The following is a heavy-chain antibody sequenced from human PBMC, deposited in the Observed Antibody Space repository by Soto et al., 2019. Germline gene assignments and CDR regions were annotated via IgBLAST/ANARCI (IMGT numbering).Heavy chain of an antibody. V-gene: IGHV1-46*03. CDR2: INPSGGST. CDR1: GYTFTSYY. CDR3: ARGKGITIFGVVIPAPFDP. J-gene: IGHJ5*02. D-gene: IGHD3-3*01. Sequence: ASVKVSCKASGYTFTSYYMHWVRQAPGQGLEWMGIINPSGGSTSYAQKFQGRVTMTRDTSTSTVYMELGSLRSEDTAVYYCARGKGITIFGVVIPAPFDPWGQGTLVTVSS.